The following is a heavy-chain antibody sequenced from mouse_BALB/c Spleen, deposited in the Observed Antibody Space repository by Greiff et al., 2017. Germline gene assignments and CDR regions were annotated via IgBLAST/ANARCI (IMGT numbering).Heavy chain of an antibody. J-gene: IGHJ4*01. CDR1: GFTFSSFG. D-gene: IGHD2-3*01. CDR2: ISSGSSTI. V-gene: IGHV5-17*02. CDR3: ARWDGYYAMDY. Sequence: EVHLVESGGGLVQPGGSRKLSCAASGFTFSSFGMHWVRQAPEKGLEWVAYISSGSSTIYYADTVKGRFTISRDNPKNTLFLQMTSLRSEDTAMYYCARWDGYYAMDYWGQGTSVTVSS.